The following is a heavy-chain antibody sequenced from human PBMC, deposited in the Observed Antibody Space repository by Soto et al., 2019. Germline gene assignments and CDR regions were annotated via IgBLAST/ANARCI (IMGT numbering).Heavy chain of an antibody. CDR2: IYYSGST. Sequence: LSLTCTVSGGSISSYYWSWIRQPPGKGLEWIGYIYYSGSTNYNPSLKSRVTISVDTSKNQFSLKLSSVTAADTAVYYCARDGVYPFDYWGQGTLVTVSS. V-gene: IGHV4-59*01. CDR3: ARDGVYPFDY. D-gene: IGHD3-10*01. J-gene: IGHJ4*02. CDR1: GGSISSYY.